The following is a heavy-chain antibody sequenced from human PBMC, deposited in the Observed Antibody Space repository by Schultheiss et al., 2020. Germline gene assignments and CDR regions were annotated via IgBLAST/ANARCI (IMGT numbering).Heavy chain of an antibody. CDR3: ARGHYDILTGYTPGWFDP. D-gene: IGHD3-9*01. CDR1: GGSISSGGYS. V-gene: IGHV4-30-2*01. CDR2: IYHSGST. Sequence: SETMSLTCAVSGGSISSGGYSWSWIRQPPGKGLEWIGYIYHSGSTYYNPSLKSRVTISVDRSKNQFSLKLSSVTAADTAVYYCARGHYDILTGYTPGWFDPWGPGTLVTVSS. J-gene: IGHJ5*02.